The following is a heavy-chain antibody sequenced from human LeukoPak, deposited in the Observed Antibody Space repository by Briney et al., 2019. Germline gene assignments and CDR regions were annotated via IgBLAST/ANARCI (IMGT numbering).Heavy chain of an antibody. J-gene: IGHJ4*02. D-gene: IGHD3-22*01. Sequence: SLRLSCAASGFTFDDYAMHWVRQAPGKGLEWVSGISWNSGSIGYADSVKGRFTISRDNAKNSLYLQMNSLRAEDTALYYCAKDFQYYDSSGYLDYWGQGTLVTVSS. V-gene: IGHV3-9*01. CDR1: GFTFDDYA. CDR3: AKDFQYYDSSGYLDY. CDR2: ISWNSGSI.